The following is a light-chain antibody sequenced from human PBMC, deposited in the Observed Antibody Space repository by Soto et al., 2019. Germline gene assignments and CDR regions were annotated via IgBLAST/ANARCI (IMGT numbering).Light chain of an antibody. CDR2: DVS. J-gene: IGLJ1*01. V-gene: IGLV2-11*01. CDR1: SSDVGYYNY. CDR3: CSYVGGRTYL. Sequence: QSVLAQPRSVSGSPGQSVTISCTGTSSDVGYYNYVSWYQQYPGKAPKLMIYDVSGRPSGVPDRFSGSKSGNTASLTISGLQAEDEAYYYCCSYVGGRTYLFGTGTKVTVL.